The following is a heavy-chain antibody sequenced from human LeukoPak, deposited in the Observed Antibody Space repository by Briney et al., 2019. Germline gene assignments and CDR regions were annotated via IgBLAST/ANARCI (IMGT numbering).Heavy chain of an antibody. D-gene: IGHD2-2*02. CDR1: GGFISNYY. Sequence: SETPSLTCTVSGGFISNYYCSWIRQPPGKGLEWIGYIYYNGNTDYNPSLKSRVTISVDTSKNQFSLKLNSVTAADPAVYYCARGQVDTHFDYWGPGTLITVSS. V-gene: IGHV4-59*01. CDR2: IYYNGNT. CDR3: ARGQVDTHFDY. J-gene: IGHJ4*02.